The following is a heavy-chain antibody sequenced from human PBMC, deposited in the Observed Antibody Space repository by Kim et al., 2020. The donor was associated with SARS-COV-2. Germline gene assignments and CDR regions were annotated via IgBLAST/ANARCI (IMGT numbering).Heavy chain of an antibody. D-gene: IGHD1-26*01. Sequence: GGSLRLSCAASGFTFSSYGMHWVRQAPGKGLEWVAVISYDGSNKYYADSVKGRFTISRDNSKNTLYLQMNSLRAEDTAVYYCAKDGSGSYWDFDYWGPGT. CDR3: AKDGSGSYWDFDY. CDR2: ISYDGSNK. V-gene: IGHV3-30*18. J-gene: IGHJ4*02. CDR1: GFTFSSYG.